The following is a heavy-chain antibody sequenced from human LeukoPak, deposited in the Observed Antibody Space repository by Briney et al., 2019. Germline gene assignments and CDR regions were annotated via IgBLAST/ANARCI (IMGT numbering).Heavy chain of an antibody. D-gene: IGHD6-13*01. V-gene: IGHV4-59*01. CDR2: IYHSGST. Sequence: NPSETMSLTGTVSGDSISSYYWSWIRPPPGKGLEWIGYIYHSGSTNYNPSLKSRFTISVDKFKSQFSLKLSSVTAADTAVYYCATGYSSTWYYFDYWGQGTLVTVSS. J-gene: IGHJ4*02. CDR1: GDSISSYY. CDR3: ATGYSSTWYYFDY.